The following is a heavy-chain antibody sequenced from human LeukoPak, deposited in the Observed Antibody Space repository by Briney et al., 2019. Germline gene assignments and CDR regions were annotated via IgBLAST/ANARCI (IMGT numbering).Heavy chain of an antibody. CDR1: GYIFTSYP. J-gene: IGHJ4*02. D-gene: IGHD1-1*01. V-gene: IGHV1-3*04. Sequence: ASVKVSCKASGYIFTSYPIHWVRQAPGQRLEWMGWINTGNGNTKYSQRFEGRVTVTTDTSAAAAYMELSSLRSEDTAVYYCARQLRPNGYDYWGQGTLVTVSS. CDR3: ARQLRPNGYDY. CDR2: INTGNGNT.